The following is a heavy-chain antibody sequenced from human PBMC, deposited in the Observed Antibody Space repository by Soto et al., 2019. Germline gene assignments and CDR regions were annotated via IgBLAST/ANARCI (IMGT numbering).Heavy chain of an antibody. CDR1: GYTFTSYD. J-gene: IGHJ5*02. Sequence: QVQLVQSGAEVKKPGASVKVSCKASGYTFTSYDINWVRQATGQGLEWMGWMNPKSGNTGYAQKFQARVNMTRTTSVSTAYMELSSLRSEDTAVYYCAMHYYGSGNNWFDPWGQGTLVTVSS. D-gene: IGHD3-10*01. V-gene: IGHV1-8*01. CDR3: AMHYYGSGNNWFDP. CDR2: MNPKSGNT.